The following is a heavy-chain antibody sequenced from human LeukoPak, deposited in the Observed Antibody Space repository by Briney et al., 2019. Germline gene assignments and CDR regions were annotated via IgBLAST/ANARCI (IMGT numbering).Heavy chain of an antibody. D-gene: IGHD5-18*01. Sequence: SGGSLRLSCAASGFTFSGSAMHWVRQAPGKGLEWVAVISYDGSNKYYADSVKGRFTISRDNSKNTLYLQMNSLRAEDTAVYYCARGYSDTAMENYPFDYWGQGTLVTVSS. CDR2: ISYDGSNK. CDR3: ARGYSDTAMENYPFDY. V-gene: IGHV3-30*04. CDR1: GFTFSGSA. J-gene: IGHJ4*02.